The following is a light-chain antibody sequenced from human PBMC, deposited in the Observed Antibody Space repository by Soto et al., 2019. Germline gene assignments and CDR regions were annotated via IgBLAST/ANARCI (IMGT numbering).Light chain of an antibody. V-gene: IGLV2-14*01. CDR1: SSDVGGYNY. CDR3: SSYTSSSTRGV. Sequence: QSALTQPASVSGSPGQSITISCTGTSSDVGGYNYVSWYQQHPGKAPKLMIYEVSNRPSGVSNRFSGSKSGNTASLTISGLQAEVEADYYCSSYTSSSTRGVFGTGTKVTVL. CDR2: EVS. J-gene: IGLJ1*01.